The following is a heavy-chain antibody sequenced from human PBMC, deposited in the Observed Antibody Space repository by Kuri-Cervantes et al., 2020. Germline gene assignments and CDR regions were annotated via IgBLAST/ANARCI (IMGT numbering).Heavy chain of an antibody. CDR3: ARETTVTTVVDY. CDR1: GFTFSDYY. D-gene: IGHD4-17*01. CDR2: ISSSGSTI. J-gene: IGHJ4*02. Sequence: GESLKISCAASGFTFSDYYMSWIRQAPGKGLEWVSYISSSGSTIYYADSVKGRFTISRDNAKNSLYLQMNSLRAEDTAVYYCARETTVTTVVDYWGQGTLVTVSS. V-gene: IGHV3-11*04.